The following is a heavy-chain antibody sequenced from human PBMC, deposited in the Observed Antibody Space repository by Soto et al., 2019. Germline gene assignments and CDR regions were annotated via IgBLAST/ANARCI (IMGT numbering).Heavy chain of an antibody. CDR1: GFTFSNYW. CDR3: ARGGFSGSGSYIQGDY. V-gene: IGHV3-74*01. CDR2: IKSDGSSI. Sequence: EVQLVESGGGLVQPGGSLRLSCAASGFTFSNYWMHWVRQAPGKGLMWVSRIKSDGSSISYADSVKGRFTISRDNARNTLYLQMNSLRAEDTAVYYCARGGFSGSGSYIQGDYWGQGTLVTVSS. J-gene: IGHJ4*02. D-gene: IGHD3-10*01.